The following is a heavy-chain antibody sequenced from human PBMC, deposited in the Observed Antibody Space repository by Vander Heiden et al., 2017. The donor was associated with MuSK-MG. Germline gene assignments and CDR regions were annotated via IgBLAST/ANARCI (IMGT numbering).Heavy chain of an antibody. V-gene: IGHV3-7*03. Sequence: EVQLVESGGGLVQPGGSLRLSCAASAFTFINYWMTWVRQAPGKGLEWVANINQDGSVRYYVGSLKGWFTVSRDTGQNSLYLQMNSLSAEDTAVYYCARIGYSSSSLDYWGQGTLVAVSS. J-gene: IGHJ4*02. D-gene: IGHD6-13*01. CDR3: ARIGYSSSSLDY. CDR1: AFTFINYW. CDR2: INQDGSVR.